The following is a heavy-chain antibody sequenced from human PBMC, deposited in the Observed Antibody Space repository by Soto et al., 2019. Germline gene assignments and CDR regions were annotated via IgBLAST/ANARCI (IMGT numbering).Heavy chain of an antibody. D-gene: IGHD3-3*01. CDR1: GGTFSSYA. CDR2: ISPNIGNT. CDR3: ARDGRNGCYFDY. Sequence: ASVKVSCKASGGTFSSYAISWVRQAPGQGLEWMGGISPNIGNTNYAQKVQGRVTMTTDTSTSTAYMELRSLRSDDTAVYYCARDGRNGCYFDYWGQGTLVTVSS. J-gene: IGHJ4*02. V-gene: IGHV1-18*01.